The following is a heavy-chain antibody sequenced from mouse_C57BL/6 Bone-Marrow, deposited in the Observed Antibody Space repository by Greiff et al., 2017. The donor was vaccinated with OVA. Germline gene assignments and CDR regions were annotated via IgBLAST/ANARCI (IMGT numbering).Heavy chain of an antibody. V-gene: IGHV5-17*01. D-gene: IGHD1-1*01. CDR2: ISSGSSTI. J-gene: IGHJ2*01. Sequence: EVNLVESGGGLVKPGGSLKLSCAASGFTFSDYGMHWVRQAPEKGLEWVAYISSGSSTIYYADTVKGRFTISRDNAKNTLFLQMTSLRSEDTAMYYCARDYYGSSYIFDDWGQGTTLTVSS. CDR1: GFTFSDYG. CDR3: ARDYYGSSYIFDD.